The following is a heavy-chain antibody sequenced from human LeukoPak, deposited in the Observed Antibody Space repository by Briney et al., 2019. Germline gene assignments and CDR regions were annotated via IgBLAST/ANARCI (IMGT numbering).Heavy chain of an antibody. CDR2: ITSSGSYI. V-gene: IGHV3-21*01. CDR1: VFSFGSYS. Sequence: PGGSLRLSCAVSVFSFGSYSMNWVRQAPGKGLEWVSSITSSGSYINYADSVKGRFTTSRDNAKNSLYLQMNSLRAEDTAVYYCARKGYYDSGTFDIWGQGTMVTVSS. J-gene: IGHJ3*02. CDR3: ARKGYYDSGTFDI. D-gene: IGHD3-22*01.